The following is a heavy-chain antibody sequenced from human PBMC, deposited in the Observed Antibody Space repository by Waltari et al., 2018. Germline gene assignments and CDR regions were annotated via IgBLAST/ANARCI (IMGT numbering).Heavy chain of an antibody. D-gene: IGHD6-13*01. J-gene: IGHJ4*02. CDR1: GYTFTSYD. CDR2: MNPNSGNP. CDR3: ARIKRKLASFDY. Sequence: QVQLVQSGAEVKKPGASVKVSCKASGYTFTSYDINWVRQATGQGLEWMGWMNPNSGNPGYEQKFQGRVTMTRNTSISTAYMELSSLRSEDTAVYYCARIKRKLASFDYWGQGTLVTVSS. V-gene: IGHV1-8*02.